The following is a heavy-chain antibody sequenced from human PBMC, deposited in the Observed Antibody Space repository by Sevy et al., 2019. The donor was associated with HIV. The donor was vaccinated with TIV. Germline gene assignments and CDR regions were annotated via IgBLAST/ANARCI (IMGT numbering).Heavy chain of an antibody. V-gene: IGHV3-23*01. CDR1: GFTFSSYA. CDR2: ISGSGGST. J-gene: IGHJ3*02. Sequence: GGSLRLSCAASGFTFSSYAMSWVRQAPGKGLEWVSAISGSGGSTYYADSVKGRVTISRDNSKNTLYLQMNSLRAEDTAVYYCAKRDGEITMIVVVIADAFDIWGQGTMVTVSS. CDR3: AKRDGEITMIVVVIADAFDI. D-gene: IGHD3-22*01.